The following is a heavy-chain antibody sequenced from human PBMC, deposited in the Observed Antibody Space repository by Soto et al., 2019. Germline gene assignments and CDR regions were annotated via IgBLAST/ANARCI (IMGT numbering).Heavy chain of an antibody. J-gene: IGHJ6*02. CDR1: GFTFSSYG. Sequence: QVQLVESGGGVVQPGRSLRLSCAASGFTFSSYGMHWVRQAPGKGLEWVAVIWYDGSNKYYADSVQGRFTISRDNSKNTLYLQMNSLRAEDTAVYYCARAYSSSWLTYYYYGMDVWGQGTTVTVSS. V-gene: IGHV3-33*01. CDR2: IWYDGSNK. D-gene: IGHD6-13*01. CDR3: ARAYSSSWLTYYYYGMDV.